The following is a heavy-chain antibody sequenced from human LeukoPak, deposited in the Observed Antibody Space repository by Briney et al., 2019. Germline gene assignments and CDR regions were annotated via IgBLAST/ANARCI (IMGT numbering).Heavy chain of an antibody. CDR2: IYYSGST. CDR1: GGSISSSSYY. D-gene: IGHD2-2*01. J-gene: IGHJ2*01. Sequence: PSETLSLTCTVSGGSISSSSYYWGWFRQPPGEGLEWIGSIYYSGSTYYNPSLKSRVTISVDTSKNQFSLKLSSVTAADTAVYYCARDHVVVVPAAVYRHFDLWGRGTLVTVSS. CDR3: ARDHVVVVPAAVYRHFDL. V-gene: IGHV4-39*07.